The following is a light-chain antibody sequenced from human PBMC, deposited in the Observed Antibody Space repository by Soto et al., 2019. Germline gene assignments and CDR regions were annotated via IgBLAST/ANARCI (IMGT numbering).Light chain of an antibody. V-gene: IGKV1-5*03. CDR1: QSISSW. CDR2: RAS. J-gene: IGKJ1*01. Sequence: DIQMTQSPSTLSASVGDRVIITCRASQSISSWLAWYQQKPGKAPNLLIYRASSLESGVPSRFSGSGYGTEFILTISRLQPDDFATYYCQQYNGYPWTFGQGTKVEIK. CDR3: QQYNGYPWT.